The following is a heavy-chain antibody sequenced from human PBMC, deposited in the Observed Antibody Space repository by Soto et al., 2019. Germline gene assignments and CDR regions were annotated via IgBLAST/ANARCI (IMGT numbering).Heavy chain of an antibody. CDR3: ARTYYYESSGSMASTFEY. J-gene: IGHJ4*02. D-gene: IGHD3-22*01. V-gene: IGHV1-3*01. CDR2: IIAGNGNT. CDR1: GYTFTNFG. Sequence: GAPVKVSCKASGYTFTNFGIRWVRQAPGQSLEWMGWIIAGNGNTKYSQKFHGRVTITRDTSATTVYMELGSLIPEDTAVYYCARTYYYESSGSMASTFEYWGQGTLVTVSS.